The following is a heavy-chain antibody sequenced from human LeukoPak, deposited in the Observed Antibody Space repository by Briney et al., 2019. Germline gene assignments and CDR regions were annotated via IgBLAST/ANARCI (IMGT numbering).Heavy chain of an antibody. J-gene: IGHJ4*02. V-gene: IGHV3-15*01. Sequence: GGSLRLSCGASGFTFSDAWMSWVRQAPGKGLEWVGLIKRRTDGGATDYAAPVKGRFTISRDNSKNTLYLQMNSLRAEDTAVYYCVRDRGAYYYETGYWGQGTLVTVSS. CDR3: VRDRGAYYYETGY. CDR1: GFTFSDAW. D-gene: IGHD3-22*01. CDR2: IKRRTDGGAT.